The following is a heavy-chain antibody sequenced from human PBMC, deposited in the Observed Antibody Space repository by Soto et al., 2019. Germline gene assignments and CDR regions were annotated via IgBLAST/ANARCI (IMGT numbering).Heavy chain of an antibody. D-gene: IGHD1-26*01. J-gene: IGHJ4*02. CDR2: IYYSGST. V-gene: IGHV4-39*01. CDR3: ERFRWERLAQQPFDY. Sequence: PSETLSLTCTISGVSIISTSYYWGWIRQPPGKGLEWIGSIYYSGSTYYNPSLKGRVTISVDTSKNQFSLNLTSVTAADKSVYYCERFRWERLAQQPFDYWCLGILVTVS. CDR1: GVSIISTSYY.